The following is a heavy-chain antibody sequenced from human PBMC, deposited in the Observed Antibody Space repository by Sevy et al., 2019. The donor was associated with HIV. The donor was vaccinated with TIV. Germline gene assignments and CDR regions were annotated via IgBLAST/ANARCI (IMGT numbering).Heavy chain of an antibody. V-gene: IGHV1-18*01. D-gene: IGHD5-18*01. J-gene: IGHJ3*02. CDR3: ARDFSNRAAMDAFAI. CDR1: GYTFSSYG. CDR2: ISDYSGNT. Sequence: ASVKVSCKASGYTFSSYGISWVRQAPGQGLEWMGWISDYSGNTNYAQKLQGRVTLTTDTSTSTAYMELRSLRSDDTAVYYCARDFSNRAAMDAFAIWGQGTMVTVSS.